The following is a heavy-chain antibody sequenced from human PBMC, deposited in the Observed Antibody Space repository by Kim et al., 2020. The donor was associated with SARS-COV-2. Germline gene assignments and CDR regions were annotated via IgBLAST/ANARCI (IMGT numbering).Heavy chain of an antibody. CDR3: AKVRTFCYGSGIDY. Sequence: YADSVKGRFTISRDNSNTLYLQRSNLRAEDTAVYYCAKVRTFCYGSGIDYWGQGILVTVSS. V-gene: IGHV3-30*02. J-gene: IGHJ4*02. D-gene: IGHD3-10*01.